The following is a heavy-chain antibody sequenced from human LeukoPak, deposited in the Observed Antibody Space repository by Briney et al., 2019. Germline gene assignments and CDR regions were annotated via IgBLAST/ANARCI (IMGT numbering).Heavy chain of an antibody. V-gene: IGHV3-21*01. CDR2: ISSSSSYI. CDR1: GFTFSSYS. J-gene: IGHJ4*02. CDR3: ARDGRWGYYDSSGYYDY. Sequence: GGSLRLSCAASGFTFSSYSMNWVRQAPGKGLEWVSSISSSSSYIYYADSVKGRFTISRDNAKNSLYLQMNSLRAEDTAVYYCARDGRWGYYDSSGYYDYWGQGTLVTVSS. D-gene: IGHD3-22*01.